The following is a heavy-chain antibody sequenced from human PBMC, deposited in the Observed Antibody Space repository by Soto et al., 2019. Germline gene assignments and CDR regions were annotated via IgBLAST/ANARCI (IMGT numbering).Heavy chain of an antibody. CDR1: GFTFSSYA. CDR3: AREQYFYDSSGSYY. J-gene: IGHJ4*02. D-gene: IGHD3-22*01. CDR2: ISYDGSNK. Sequence: QVQLVESGGGVVQPGRSLRLSCAASGFTFSSYAMHWVRQAPGKGLEWVAVISYDGSNKYYADSVKGRFTSSRDNSKNTLNQQMNRLRAEDTAVYYCAREQYFYDSSGSYYWGQGTLVTVSS. V-gene: IGHV3-30-3*01.